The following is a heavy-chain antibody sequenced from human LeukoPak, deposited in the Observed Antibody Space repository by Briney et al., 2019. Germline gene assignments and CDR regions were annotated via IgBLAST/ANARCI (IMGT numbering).Heavy chain of an antibody. CDR3: ARGPDWYYMDV. J-gene: IGHJ6*03. Sequence: ASVKVSCKASGYTFTNYYIHWVRQAPGQGLEYMGWINPNSGATNYAQKFQGRVTMTRDTSINTAYMDLSRLRSDDTAVYYCARGPDWYYMDVWGKGTTVTVSS. V-gene: IGHV1-2*02. CDR1: GYTFTNYY. D-gene: IGHD2-21*01. CDR2: INPNSGAT.